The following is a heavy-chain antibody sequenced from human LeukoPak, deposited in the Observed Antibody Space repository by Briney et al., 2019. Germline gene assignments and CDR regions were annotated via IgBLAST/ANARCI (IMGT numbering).Heavy chain of an antibody. CDR3: ASTPGDNYGFWSGYYYYYMDV. CDR1: GGSISSGGYY. Sequence: ASETLSLTCTVSGGSISSGGYYWSWIRQPPGKGLEWIGYIYHSGSTYYNPSLKSRVTISVDRSKNQFSLKLSSVTAADTAVYYCASTPGDNYGFWSGYYYYYMDVWGKGTTVTVSS. V-gene: IGHV4-30-2*01. CDR2: IYHSGST. D-gene: IGHD3-3*01. J-gene: IGHJ6*03.